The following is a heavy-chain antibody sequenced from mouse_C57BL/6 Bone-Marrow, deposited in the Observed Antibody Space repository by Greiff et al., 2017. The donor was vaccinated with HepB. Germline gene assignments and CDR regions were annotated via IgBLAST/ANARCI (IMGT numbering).Heavy chain of an antibody. Sequence: QVHVKQPGAELVMPGASVKLSCKASGYTFTSYWMHWVKQRPGQGLEWIGEIDPSDSYTNYNQKFKGKSTLAVDKSSSTAYMQLSSLTSEDSAVYYCARETTVVATGEYFDYWGQGTTLTVSS. CDR2: IDPSDSYT. V-gene: IGHV1-69*01. D-gene: IGHD1-1*01. CDR3: ARETTVVATGEYFDY. J-gene: IGHJ2*01. CDR1: GYTFTSYW.